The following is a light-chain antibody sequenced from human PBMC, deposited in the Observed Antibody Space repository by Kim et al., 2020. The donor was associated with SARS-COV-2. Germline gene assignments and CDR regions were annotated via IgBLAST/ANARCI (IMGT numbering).Light chain of an antibody. CDR3: QAWDSAWV. CDR2: HDN. J-gene: IGLJ3*02. V-gene: IGLV3-1*01. Sequence: SYELTQPPSVSVSPGQTATITCSGDKLGDKYVCWYQQRPGQSPVLVIFHDNKRPSRIPERFSGSNSGNTATLTISGTQALDEANYFCQAWDSAWVFGGGTQLTVL. CDR1: KLGDKY.